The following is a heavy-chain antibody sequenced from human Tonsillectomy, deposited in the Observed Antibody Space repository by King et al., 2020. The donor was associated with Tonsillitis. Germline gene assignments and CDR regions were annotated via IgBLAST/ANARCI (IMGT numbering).Heavy chain of an antibody. D-gene: IGHD3-10*01. CDR3: ARDYGSGSYYKRPLTY. V-gene: IGHV4-59*01. CDR1: GGSMSAYF. Sequence: VQLQESGPGLVKPSETLSLTCTVSGGSMSAYFWSWIRPPPGKPLAWIGYIYYRGTTKYNASLKSRVTISADTSKNQFSLKLTSVTAADTAVYYCARDYGSGSYYKRPLTYWGQGTLVTVSS. CDR2: IYYRGTT. J-gene: IGHJ4*02.